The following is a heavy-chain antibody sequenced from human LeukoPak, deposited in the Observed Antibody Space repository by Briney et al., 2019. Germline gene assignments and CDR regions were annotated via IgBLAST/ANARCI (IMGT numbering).Heavy chain of an antibody. V-gene: IGHV3-48*03. CDR1: GFTFSSYE. D-gene: IGHD6-13*01. CDR3: ARDKSSSWYEHAFDI. J-gene: IGHJ3*02. Sequence: GGSLRLSCAASGFTFSSYEMNWVRQAPGKGVEWVSYISSSGSTIYYADSVKGRFTISRDNAKNSLYLQMNSLRAEDTAVYYCARDKSSSWYEHAFDIWGQGTMVTVSS. CDR2: ISSSGSTI.